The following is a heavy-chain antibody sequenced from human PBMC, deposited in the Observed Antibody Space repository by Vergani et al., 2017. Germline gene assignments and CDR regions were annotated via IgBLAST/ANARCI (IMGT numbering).Heavy chain of an antibody. J-gene: IGHJ4*02. CDR3: ARGDPNWDGGDY. D-gene: IGHD7-27*01. Sequence: QVQLVQSGAEVKKPGASVKVSCKASGYTFTSYYMHWVRQAPGQGLEWMGIINPSGGSTSYAQKFQGRVTMPRDTSTSTVYMELSSLRSEEAAVYYCARGDPNWDGGDYWGQGTLVTVSS. CDR2: INPSGGST. CDR1: GYTFTSYY. V-gene: IGHV1-46*01.